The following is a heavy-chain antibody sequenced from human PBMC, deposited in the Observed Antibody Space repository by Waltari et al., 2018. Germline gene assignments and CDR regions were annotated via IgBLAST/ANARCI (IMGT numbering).Heavy chain of an antibody. CDR3: ASLITMVRGVISLQYFQH. Sequence: QVQLQESGPGLVKPSETLSLTCTVSGGSISSYYWSWIRQPPGKGLEWIGYIYYSGSTNYNPSLKSRVTISVDTSKNQFSLKLSSVTAADTAVYYCASLITMVRGVISLQYFQHWGQGTLVTVSS. D-gene: IGHD3-10*01. V-gene: IGHV4-59*01. CDR1: GGSISSYY. CDR2: IYYSGST. J-gene: IGHJ1*01.